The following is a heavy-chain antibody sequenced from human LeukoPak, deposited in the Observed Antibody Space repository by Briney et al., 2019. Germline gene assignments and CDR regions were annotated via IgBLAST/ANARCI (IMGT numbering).Heavy chain of an antibody. CDR1: GFTFSSYS. CDR2: ISSSSSYI. D-gene: IGHD6-13*01. CDR3: ARSAPGYSSSWYGY. J-gene: IGHJ4*02. V-gene: IGHV3-21*01. Sequence: GGSLRLSCAASGFTFSSYSMNWVRQAPGKGLEWVSSISSSSSYIYYADSVKGRFTISRDNAKSSLYLQMNSLRAEDTAVYYCARSAPGYSSSWYGYWGQGTLVTVSS.